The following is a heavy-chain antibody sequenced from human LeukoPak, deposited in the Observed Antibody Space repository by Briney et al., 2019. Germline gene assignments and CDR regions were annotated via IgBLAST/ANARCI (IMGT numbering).Heavy chain of an antibody. Sequence: GGSLRLSCAASGFTFSNYAFHWVRQAPGKGLEWVAVMSYGGINKYYRDSVKGRFTISRDISKSTLYLQMNSLRAEDTAVYYCARGYCTTTSCYIDYWGQGSLVTVSS. CDR2: MSYGGINK. CDR3: ARGYCTTTSCYIDY. CDR1: GFTFSNYA. D-gene: IGHD2-2*02. V-gene: IGHV3-30*04. J-gene: IGHJ4*02.